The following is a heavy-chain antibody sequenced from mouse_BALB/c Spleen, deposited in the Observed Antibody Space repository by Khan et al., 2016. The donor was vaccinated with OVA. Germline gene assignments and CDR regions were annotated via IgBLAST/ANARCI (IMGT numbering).Heavy chain of an antibody. J-gene: IGHJ3*01. V-gene: IGHV5-6*01. CDR2: ISSGGDYT. CDR3: ASHLTGSIAY. CDR1: GFTFSSYG. Sequence: EVELVESGGDLVKPGGSLKLSCAASGFTFSSYGMSWVRQTPDKRLEWVATISSGGDYTNYPDSVKGRFTISRDNAKNTLYLQMSSLKSEDTAMYYCASHLTGSIAYWGQGTLVTVSA. D-gene: IGHD4-1*01.